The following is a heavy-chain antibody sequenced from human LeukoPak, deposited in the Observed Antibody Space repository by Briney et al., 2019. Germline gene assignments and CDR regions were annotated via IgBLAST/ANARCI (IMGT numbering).Heavy chain of an antibody. CDR2: ISWNGGST. Sequence: GGSLRLSCAASGFTFDDYGMSWVRQAPGKGLEWVSGISWNGGSTGYADSVKGRFTISRDNAKNSLYLQMNSLRAENTAVYYCAREDYYDSSGYYAGGPLDYWGQGTLVTVSS. J-gene: IGHJ4*02. D-gene: IGHD3-22*01. CDR3: AREDYYDSSGYYAGGPLDY. CDR1: GFTFDDYG. V-gene: IGHV3-20*04.